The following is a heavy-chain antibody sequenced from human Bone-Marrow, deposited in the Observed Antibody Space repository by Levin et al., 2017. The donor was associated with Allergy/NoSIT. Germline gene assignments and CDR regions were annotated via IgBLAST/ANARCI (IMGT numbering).Heavy chain of an antibody. V-gene: IGHV3-30*04. Sequence: GGSLRLSCAASGFTFSSYAMHWVRQAPGKGLEWVAVISYDGSNKYYADSVKGRFTISRDNSKNTLYLQMNSLRAEDTAVYYCAAGPVDILSDYWGQGTLVTVSS. CDR3: AAGPVDILSDY. CDR1: GFTFSSYA. J-gene: IGHJ4*02. CDR2: ISYDGSNK. D-gene: IGHD2-2*03.